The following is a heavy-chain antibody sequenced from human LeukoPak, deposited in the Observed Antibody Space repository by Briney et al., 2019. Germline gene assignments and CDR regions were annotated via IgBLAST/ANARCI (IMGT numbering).Heavy chain of an antibody. D-gene: IGHD6-19*01. CDR3: AREYQWLVGVDY. CDR2: ISYDGSNK. J-gene: IGHJ4*02. V-gene: IGHV3-30*04. CDR1: GSTFSSYA. Sequence: GGSLRLSCAASGSTFSSYAMHWVRQAPGKGLEWVAVISYDGSNKYYADSVKGRFTISRDNSKNTLYLQMNSLRAEDTAVYYCAREYQWLVGVDYWGQGTLVTVSS.